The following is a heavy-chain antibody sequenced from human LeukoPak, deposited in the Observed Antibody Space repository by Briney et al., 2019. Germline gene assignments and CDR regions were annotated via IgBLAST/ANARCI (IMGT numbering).Heavy chain of an antibody. Sequence: PGGSLRLSCAASGFTVSNNYMSWVRQAPGKGLEWVSSISDSGGSTYYADSVKGRFTISRDNSKNTLYLQMNSLRAEDTAVYYCAKSPFSGNYRLFDYWGQGTLVTVSS. CDR1: GFTVSNNY. CDR3: AKSPFSGNYRLFDY. D-gene: IGHD1-26*01. V-gene: IGHV3-23*01. J-gene: IGHJ4*02. CDR2: ISDSGGST.